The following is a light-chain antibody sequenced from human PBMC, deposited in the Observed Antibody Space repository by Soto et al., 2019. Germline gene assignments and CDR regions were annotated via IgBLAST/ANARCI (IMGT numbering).Light chain of an antibody. CDR3: QQRSNWPPLT. CDR1: QSVGSS. Sequence: EIVLTQSPATLSLSPEERATLSCRTSQSVGSSLAWYQQKPGQTPRLLIYDASNRATGIPARFSGSGSGTDFTLTISSLEPEDFAVYYCQQRSNWPPLTFGGGTKVEIK. CDR2: DAS. V-gene: IGKV3-11*01. J-gene: IGKJ4*01.